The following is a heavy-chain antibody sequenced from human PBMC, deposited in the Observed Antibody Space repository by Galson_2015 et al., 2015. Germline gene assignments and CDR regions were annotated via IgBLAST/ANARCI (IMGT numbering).Heavy chain of an antibody. Sequence: SVKVSCKASGCTFTSYDINWVRQAAGQGLEWMGWMNPNSGNTGYAQKFQGRVTMTRNTSISTAYMELSSLRSEDTAVYYCARGRPDIVVVPAAMDVWGKGTTVTVSS. CDR2: MNPNSGNT. CDR3: ARGRPDIVVVPAAMDV. J-gene: IGHJ6*04. V-gene: IGHV1-8*01. CDR1: GCTFTSYD. D-gene: IGHD2-2*01.